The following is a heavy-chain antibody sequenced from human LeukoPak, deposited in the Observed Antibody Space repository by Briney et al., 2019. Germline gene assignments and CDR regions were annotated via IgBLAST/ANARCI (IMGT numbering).Heavy chain of an antibody. Sequence: SETLSLTCTVSGDSISSSSYYWGWIRQPPGKGLEWIGSIYYSGSTSYNPSLKSRVTMSVDTSKNQFSLKLRSVTAADTAVYYCARDGPAAHTKAVDPWGQGTLVTVSS. D-gene: IGHD6-13*01. CDR1: GDSISSSSYY. CDR3: ARDGPAAHTKAVDP. CDR2: IYYSGST. V-gene: IGHV4-39*07. J-gene: IGHJ5*02.